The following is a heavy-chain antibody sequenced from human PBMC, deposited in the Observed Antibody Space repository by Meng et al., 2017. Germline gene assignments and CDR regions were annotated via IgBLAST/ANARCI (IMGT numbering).Heavy chain of an antibody. D-gene: IGHD3-22*01. Sequence: GESLKISCAASGFTFSSYAMHWVRQAPGKGLEWVAVISYDGSNKYYADSVKGRFTISRDNSKNTLYLQMNSLRAEDTAVYYCARGITMIVDDYWVQGTLVTVS. CDR1: GFTFSSYA. CDR2: ISYDGSNK. CDR3: ARGITMIVDDY. V-gene: IGHV3-30*01. J-gene: IGHJ4*02.